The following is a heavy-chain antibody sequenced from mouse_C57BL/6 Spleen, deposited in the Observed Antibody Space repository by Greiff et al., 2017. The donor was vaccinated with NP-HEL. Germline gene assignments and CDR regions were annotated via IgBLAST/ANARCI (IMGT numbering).Heavy chain of an antibody. CDR3: TTLGNYGYFEV. CDR2: IDPENGDT. D-gene: IGHD2-1*01. Sequence: VQLKESGAELVRPGASVKLSCTASGFNIKDDYMHWVKQRPEQGLEWIGWIDPENGDTEYASKFQGKATITADTSSNTAYLQLSSLTSEDTAVYYCTTLGNYGYFEVWGTGTTVTVSS. CDR1: GFNIKDDY. V-gene: IGHV14-4*01. J-gene: IGHJ1*03.